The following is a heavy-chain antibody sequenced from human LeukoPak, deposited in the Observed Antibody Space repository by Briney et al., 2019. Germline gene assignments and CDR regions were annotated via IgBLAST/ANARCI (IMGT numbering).Heavy chain of an antibody. CDR2: INPNSGGT. CDR1: GYTFTGYY. CDR3: ARDPGGSGYDQRPLFDY. V-gene: IGHV1-2*02. Sequence: ASVRVSCKASGYTFTGYYMHWVRQAPGQGLEWMGWINPNSGGTNYAQKFQGRVTMTRDTSTSTAYMELSRLRSDDTAVYYCARDPGGSGYDQRPLFDYWGQGTLVTVSS. J-gene: IGHJ4*02. D-gene: IGHD5-12*01.